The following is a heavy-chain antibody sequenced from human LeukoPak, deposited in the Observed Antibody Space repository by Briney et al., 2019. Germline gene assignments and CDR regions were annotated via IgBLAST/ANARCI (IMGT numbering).Heavy chain of an antibody. D-gene: IGHD2-15*01. V-gene: IGHV3-21*01. CDR1: GFTFSRYN. J-gene: IGHJ4*02. CDR3: ARVLETDCTGGSCYSGLDY. Sequence: GGSLRLSCAASGFTFSRYNMNWVRQAPGKGLEWVSSISRTSSYIYYADSVKGRFTISRDNAQNSLYLQMNSLRVEDTAVYYCARVLETDCTGGSCYSGLDYWGQGTLDTVSS. CDR2: ISRTSSYI.